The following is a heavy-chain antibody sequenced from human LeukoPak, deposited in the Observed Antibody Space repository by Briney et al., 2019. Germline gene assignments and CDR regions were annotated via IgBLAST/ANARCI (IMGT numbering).Heavy chain of an antibody. CDR3: ARHYYDSTGYYYFDY. J-gene: IGHJ4*02. CDR1: GGSITGSSYY. D-gene: IGHD3-22*01. CDR2: MYYSGST. Sequence: SETLSLTCSVSGGSITGSSYYWGWIRQPPGKGPEWIGSMYYSGSTYYNPSLKSRVTISVDTSKNQFSLKLSSVTAADTAVYYCARHYYDSTGYYYFDYWGQGTLVTVSS. V-gene: IGHV4-39*01.